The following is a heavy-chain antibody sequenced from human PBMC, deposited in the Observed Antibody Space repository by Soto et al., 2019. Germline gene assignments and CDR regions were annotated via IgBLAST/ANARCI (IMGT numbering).Heavy chain of an antibody. V-gene: IGHV4-59*01. CDR2: IYYSGST. CDR1: GGSISSYY. J-gene: IGHJ4*02. CDR3: AIPPEYCSGATCYFPFCY. Sequence: SETLSLTCTVSGGSISSYYYSWIRQPPGKELEWIGYIYYSGSTNYNPSLKSRVTISVDTSKNQFSLRLSSVTAADTAVFYCAIPPEYCSGATCYFPFCYWGQGTLVTVSS. D-gene: IGHD2-15*01.